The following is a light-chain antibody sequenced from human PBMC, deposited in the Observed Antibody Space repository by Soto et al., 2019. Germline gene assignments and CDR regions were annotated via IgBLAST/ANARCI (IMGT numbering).Light chain of an antibody. CDR2: DAS. CDR1: QSVSNN. V-gene: IGKV3-15*01. Sequence: ILMTQSPATLSVSPGERATLSCRASQSVSNNLAWYQQKPGQAPRLLIYDASTRATGIPARFSGSGSGTEFTLTISGLQSEDVAVYYCQEYNNWPPCTFGQGTKVEIK. CDR3: QEYNNWPPCT. J-gene: IGKJ1*01.